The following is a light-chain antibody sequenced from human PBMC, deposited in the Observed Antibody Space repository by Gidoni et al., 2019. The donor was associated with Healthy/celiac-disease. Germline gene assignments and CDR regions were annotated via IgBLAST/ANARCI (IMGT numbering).Light chain of an antibody. J-gene: IGLJ2*01. Sequence: SYELTQPPSVSVSPGQTASITCSGDKLGDKYACCYQQKPGQSPVLVISQDSKRPSGIPERFSGSNSGNTATLTISGTQAMDEADYYCQAWDSSTYVVFGGGTKLTVL. V-gene: IGLV3-1*01. CDR2: QDS. CDR1: KLGDKY. CDR3: QAWDSSTYVV.